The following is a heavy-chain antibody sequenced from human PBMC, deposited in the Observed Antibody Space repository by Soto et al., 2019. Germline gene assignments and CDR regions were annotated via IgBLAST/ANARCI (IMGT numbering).Heavy chain of an antibody. CDR1: GFSVSSSH. D-gene: IGHD3-10*01. J-gene: IGHJ5*02. Sequence: PGGSLRLSCAASGFSVSSSHMIWVRQAPGKGLEWVSVIYSGGATYYAVSVKGRFTISRDRSKNTVYLQMDGLRTEDTAVYHCAKLGPYGSESYSFRYNWSDPWGQGTLVTVSS. CDR2: IYSGGAT. V-gene: IGHV3-53*01. CDR3: AKLGPYGSESYSFRYNWSDP.